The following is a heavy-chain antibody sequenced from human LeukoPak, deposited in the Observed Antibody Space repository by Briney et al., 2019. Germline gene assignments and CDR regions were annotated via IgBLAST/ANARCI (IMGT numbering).Heavy chain of an antibody. CDR2: IYYSGST. CDR3: ARASPGTLDY. CDR1: GGSISSYY. V-gene: IGHV4-59*01. J-gene: IGHJ4*02. Sequence: SETLSLTCTVSGGSISSYYWTWIRQPPGKGLEWIGYIYYSGSTNYNPSLKSRVTISLDTSRNQFPLTLSSVTAADAAVYYCARASPGTLDYWGQGALVTVSS.